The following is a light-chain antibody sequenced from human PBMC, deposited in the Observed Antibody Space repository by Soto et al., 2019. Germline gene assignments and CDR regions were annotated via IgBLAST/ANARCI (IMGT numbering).Light chain of an antibody. CDR2: DVY. V-gene: IGLV2-14*01. J-gene: IGLJ1*01. CDR1: SSDVGAYNY. Sequence: FALTQAASVSGSPGQSITISCTGTSSDVGAYNYVSWYQQHPGKAPKLMIWDVYSRPSGVSHRFSGSKSGNTASLTIFGLQAEDEADYYCSSYTTRSSYVFGTGTKVTVL. CDR3: SSYTTRSSYV.